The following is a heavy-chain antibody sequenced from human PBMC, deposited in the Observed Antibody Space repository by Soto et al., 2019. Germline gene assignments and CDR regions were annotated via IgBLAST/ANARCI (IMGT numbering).Heavy chain of an antibody. Sequence: EVQLVESGGGLVQPGGSLRLSCAASGFTFSNYWMYWVRQAPGKGLEWVSRINSDGSVSSHADSVRGRLTISRDNVKNTLYLNMDSLRAEDTAVYFCARGDCVGGTGYSLAGSFYYYMDVWGKGTTVTVFS. CDR1: GFTFSNYW. D-gene: IGHD2-15*01. CDR2: INSDGSVS. J-gene: IGHJ6*03. CDR3: ARGDCVGGTGYSLAGSFYYYMDV. V-gene: IGHV3-74*02.